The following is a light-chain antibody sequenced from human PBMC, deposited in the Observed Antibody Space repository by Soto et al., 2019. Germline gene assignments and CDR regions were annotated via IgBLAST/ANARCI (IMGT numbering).Light chain of an antibody. CDR3: KKYNKWTPTWT. CDR2: GAS. Sequence: EIVMTQSPATLSVSPGERATLSCRASQSVSSNLAWYQQKPGQAPRLLINGASTRATGIPARFSGSGSGTEFTLTISSLQSEDFAVYYCKKYNKWTPTWTFGQGTKVEIK. CDR1: QSVSSN. V-gene: IGKV3-15*01. J-gene: IGKJ1*01.